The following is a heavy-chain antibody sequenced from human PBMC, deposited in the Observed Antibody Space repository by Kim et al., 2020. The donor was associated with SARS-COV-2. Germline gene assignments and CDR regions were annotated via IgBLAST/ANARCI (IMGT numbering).Heavy chain of an antibody. V-gene: IGHV3-33*01. D-gene: IGHD1-7*01. CDR1: GFTFSSYG. CDR3: ARGPQGTWNYGIDAFDI. CDR2: IWYDGSNK. Sequence: GGSLRLSCAASGFTFSSYGMHWVRQAPGKGLEWVAVIWYDGSNKYYADSVKGRFTISRDNSKNTLYLQMNSLRAEDTAVYYCARGPQGTWNYGIDAFDIWGQGTMVTVSS. J-gene: IGHJ3*02.